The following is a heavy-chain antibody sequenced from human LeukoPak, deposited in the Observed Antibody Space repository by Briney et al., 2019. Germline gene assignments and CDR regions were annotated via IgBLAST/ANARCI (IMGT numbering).Heavy chain of an antibody. V-gene: IGHV3-9*03. Sequence: PGGSLRLSCAASGFILDDYAMHWVRQAPGKGLEWVSGISWDSDSIDYADSVKGRFTISRDNAKNSLYLQMNSLRAEDMALYYCAKGLRYYYDSSGQNDAFDIWGQGTMVTVSS. J-gene: IGHJ3*02. CDR3: AKGLRYYYDSSGQNDAFDI. CDR2: ISWDSDSI. D-gene: IGHD3-22*01. CDR1: GFILDDYA.